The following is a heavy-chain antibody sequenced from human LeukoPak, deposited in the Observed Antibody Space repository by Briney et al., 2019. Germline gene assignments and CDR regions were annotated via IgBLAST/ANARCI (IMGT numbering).Heavy chain of an antibody. J-gene: IGHJ4*02. Sequence: PSETLSLTCAVYGASFSDYYWSWIRQPPGKGLEWIGEINHRGSTIYNPSLKSRVTISVDTSQNHFSLKPTSVTAADTAVYYCARETAAAGRGGFDYWGQGTLATVSS. D-gene: IGHD6-13*01. CDR2: INHRGST. V-gene: IGHV4-34*01. CDR3: ARETAAAGRGGFDY. CDR1: GASFSDYY.